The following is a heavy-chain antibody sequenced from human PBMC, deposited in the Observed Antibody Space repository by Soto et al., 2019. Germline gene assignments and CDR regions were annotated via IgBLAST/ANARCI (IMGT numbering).Heavy chain of an antibody. D-gene: IGHD3-3*01. CDR2: IYYSGST. CDR3: ARVPQYDFWSGYFGFVDY. Sequence: QVQLLESGPGLVKPSQTLSLTCTVSGGSISSGDYYWSWIRQPPGKGLEWIGYIYYSGSTYYNPSLKSRVTISVDTYKNQFSLKLSSVTAADTAVYYCARVPQYDFWSGYFGFVDYWGQGTLVTVSS. V-gene: IGHV4-30-4*01. CDR1: GGSISSGDYY. J-gene: IGHJ4*02.